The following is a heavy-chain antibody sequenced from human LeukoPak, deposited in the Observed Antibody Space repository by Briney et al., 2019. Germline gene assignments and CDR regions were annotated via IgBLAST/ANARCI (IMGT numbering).Heavy chain of an antibody. V-gene: IGHV1-2*02. CDR3: ARRSRNGLDAFDT. CDR2: IGPNSGDA. CDR1: AYTFNDYY. J-gene: IGHJ3*02. Sequence: ASVKVSCKASAYTFNDYYVHWVRQAPGQGLQWMGWIGPNSGDAEYAQKFQGRFTMTRDRSISTAYMDLGRLTSDDTAVYYCARRSRNGLDAFDTWGQGTMVTVSS. D-gene: IGHD2-8*01.